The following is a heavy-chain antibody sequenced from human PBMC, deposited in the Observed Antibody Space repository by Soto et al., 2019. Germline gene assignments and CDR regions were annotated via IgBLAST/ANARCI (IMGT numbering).Heavy chain of an antibody. V-gene: IGHV4-59*01. CDR1: GTSISSYY. Sequence: VQLQESGPGLVKPSETLSLTCTVSGTSISSYYWSWIRQPPGKGLEWIANIHDSRTSNYNPSLASRVTLSVDTSKNQFSLKMTSVTAADRAMYFCARYNSYAIDYWGRGTLVTVSS. CDR3: ARYNSYAIDY. J-gene: IGHJ4*02. CDR2: IHDSRTS. D-gene: IGHD2-8*01.